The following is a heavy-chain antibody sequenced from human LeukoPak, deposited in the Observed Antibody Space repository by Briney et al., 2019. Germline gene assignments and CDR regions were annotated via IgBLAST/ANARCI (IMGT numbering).Heavy chain of an antibody. V-gene: IGHV4-4*07. D-gene: IGHD3-22*01. CDR3: ARGAYYYASSGYFTFDI. J-gene: IGHJ3*02. Sequence: SETLSLTCTVSGGSISSYYWSWIRQPTGKGLKWIGRIYTSGSTNYNPSLKSRVTMSVDTSKNQFSRKLSSVTAADTAVYYCARGAYYYASSGYFTFDIWGQGTMVTVSS. CDR1: GGSISSYY. CDR2: IYTSGST.